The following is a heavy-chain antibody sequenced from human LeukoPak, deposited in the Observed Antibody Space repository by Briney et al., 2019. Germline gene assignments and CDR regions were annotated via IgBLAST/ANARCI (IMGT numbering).Heavy chain of an antibody. V-gene: IGHV4-34*01. Sequence: GSLRLSCAASGFTFSSYAMSWIRQPPGKGLEWIGEINHSGSTNYNPSLKSRVTTSVDTSKNQFSLKLSSVTAADTAVYYCARGLSRGLPRRGDFDYWGQGTLVTVSS. J-gene: IGHJ4*02. D-gene: IGHD3-10*01. CDR2: INHSGST. CDR1: GFTFSSYA. CDR3: ARGLSRGLPRRGDFDY.